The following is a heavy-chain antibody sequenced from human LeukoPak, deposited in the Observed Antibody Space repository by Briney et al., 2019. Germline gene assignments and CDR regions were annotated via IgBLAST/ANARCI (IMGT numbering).Heavy chain of an antibody. V-gene: IGHV3-48*04. CDR2: IGISITTI. CDR3: ARSPYSSSRTVGYYGTDV. D-gene: IGHD6-13*01. Sequence: PGGSLRLSCAASGFTFSSYSMNWVRQAPGKGLEWVSYIGISITTIYYADSVKGRFTISRDNAKNSLSLQMNSLSLEDTAIYYCARSPYSSSRTVGYYGTDVWGQGTTVTVSS. J-gene: IGHJ6*02. CDR1: GFTFSSYS.